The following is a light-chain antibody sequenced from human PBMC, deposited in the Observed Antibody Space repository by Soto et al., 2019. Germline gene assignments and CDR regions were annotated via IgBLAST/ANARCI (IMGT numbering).Light chain of an antibody. Sequence: DVVMTQSPLSLPVTLGQPASISCRSSQGLVYSDGNTYLNWFQQRPGQSPRRLIYRVSNRDSGVPDRFNGSGSGTNVALQISRVEDEDVGFYYCMQGTQWPPYTFGQGTKLEVK. CDR1: QGLVYSDGNTY. J-gene: IGKJ2*01. CDR2: RVS. CDR3: MQGTQWPPYT. V-gene: IGKV2-30*01.